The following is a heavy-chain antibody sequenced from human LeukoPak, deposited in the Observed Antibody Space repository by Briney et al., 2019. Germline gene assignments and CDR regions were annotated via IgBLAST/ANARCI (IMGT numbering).Heavy chain of an antibody. Sequence: GASVKVSCKASGGTFSSYAISWVRQAPGQGLEWMGGIIPIFGTANYAQKFQGRVTITADESTSTAYMELSSLRSEDTAVYYCARGLREYSGCVLFGDWGQGTLVTVSS. CDR1: GGTFSSYA. J-gene: IGHJ4*02. V-gene: IGHV1-69*13. CDR3: ARGLREYSGCVLFGD. CDR2: IIPIFGTA. D-gene: IGHD5-12*01.